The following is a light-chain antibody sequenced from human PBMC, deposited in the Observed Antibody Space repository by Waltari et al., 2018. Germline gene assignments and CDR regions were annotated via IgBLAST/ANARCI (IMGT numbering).Light chain of an antibody. J-gene: IGLJ3*02. CDR2: GKE. V-gene: IGLV3-19*01. CDR3: HSRKGSDNQVV. CDR1: SLRTSY. Sequence: SSELTQGPDVSVALGQTVKITCQGDSLRTSYASWYQVKHGQTPVLVLFGKEKRPSGIPDRIAGYSSGTTSSLTITGAQAEDEADYYCHSRKGSDNQVVFGGGTKLTVL.